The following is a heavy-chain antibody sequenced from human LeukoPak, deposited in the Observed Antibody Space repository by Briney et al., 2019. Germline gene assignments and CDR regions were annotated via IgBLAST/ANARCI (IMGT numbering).Heavy chain of an antibody. V-gene: IGHV4-59*08. CDR2: IYYRGTT. CDR1: GFTFRSYA. J-gene: IGHJ4*02. D-gene: IGHD2-2*02. CDR3: ARHSSARHLYLDFDY. Sequence: GSLRLSCAASGFTFRSYAMSWVRQAPGKGLEWIGYIYYRGTTNYNPSLKSRVTISVDTSKNHFSLRLNSVTAADTAVYYCARHSSARHLYLDFDYWGQGALVTVSS.